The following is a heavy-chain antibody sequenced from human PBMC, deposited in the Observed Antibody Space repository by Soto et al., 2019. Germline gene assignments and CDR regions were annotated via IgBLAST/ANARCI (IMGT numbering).Heavy chain of an antibody. Sequence: ASVKVSCKASGGTFSSYAISWVRQAPGQGLEWMGGIIPIFGTANYAQKFQGRVTVTADESTSTAYMELSSLRSEDTAVYYCAREMAYYFDYWGQGTLVTVSS. CDR1: GGTFSSYA. J-gene: IGHJ4*02. CDR3: AREMAYYFDY. CDR2: IIPIFGTA. V-gene: IGHV1-69*13.